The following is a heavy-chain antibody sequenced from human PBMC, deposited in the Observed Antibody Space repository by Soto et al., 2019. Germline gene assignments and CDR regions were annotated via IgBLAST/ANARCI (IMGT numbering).Heavy chain of an antibody. J-gene: IGHJ3*02. V-gene: IGHV3-30-3*01. Sequence: QVQLVESGGGVVQPGRSLRLSCAASGFTFSSYAMHWVRQAPGKGLEWVAVISYDGSNKYYADSVKGRFTISRDNSKNTLYLQMNSLRAEDTAVYYCAREGFVVVTAITNAFDIWGQGTMVTVSS. CDR1: GFTFSSYA. D-gene: IGHD2-21*02. CDR2: ISYDGSNK. CDR3: AREGFVVVTAITNAFDI.